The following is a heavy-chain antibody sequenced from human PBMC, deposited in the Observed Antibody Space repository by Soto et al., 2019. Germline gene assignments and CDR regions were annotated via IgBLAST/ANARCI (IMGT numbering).Heavy chain of an antibody. CDR3: VRGPDNCWIDY. Sequence: QVQLVQSGAEVKKPGSSVKVSCKPSGGTFSSYAVNWVRQAPGLGLEWMGQILPLFGTTHYAQKFQGRVTITADRSTSTAYMDLSSLRSEDTAVYYCVRGPDNCWIDYWGQGTLVTVSS. D-gene: IGHD1-20*01. J-gene: IGHJ4*02. CDR1: GGTFSSYA. CDR2: ILPLFGTT. V-gene: IGHV1-69*06.